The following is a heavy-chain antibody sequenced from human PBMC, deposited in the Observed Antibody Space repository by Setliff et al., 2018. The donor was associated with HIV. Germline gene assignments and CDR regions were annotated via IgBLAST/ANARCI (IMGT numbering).Heavy chain of an antibody. D-gene: IGHD3-22*01. J-gene: IGHJ3*02. Sequence: VSCKASGNTFTNYAMNWVRQAPGQGLEWMGWINTNTGNPMYAQGFTGRFVFSLDTSASTAYLQISSLKAEDTAVYYCARERGGVTMIVVVNDAFDIWGQGTMVTVSS. CDR2: INTNTGNP. CDR1: GNTFTNYA. V-gene: IGHV7-4-1*02. CDR3: ARERGGVTMIVVVNDAFDI.